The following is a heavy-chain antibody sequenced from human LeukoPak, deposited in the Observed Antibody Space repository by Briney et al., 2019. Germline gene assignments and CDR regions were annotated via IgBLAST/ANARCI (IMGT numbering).Heavy chain of an antibody. CDR2: FNRGATYI. J-gene: IGHJ4*02. V-gene: IGHV3-21*01. CDR1: EFTFSSYS. D-gene: IGHD3-22*01. CDR3: VRLRRNSDSSGYYYYYDY. Sequence: KPGGSLRLSCTVSEFTFSSYSMNWVRQAPGKGLEWVASFNRGATYIYYADSMKGRFTISRDDAKSSLYLQMNSLRAEDTAVYYCVRLRRNSDSSGYYYYYDYWGQGILVTVSS.